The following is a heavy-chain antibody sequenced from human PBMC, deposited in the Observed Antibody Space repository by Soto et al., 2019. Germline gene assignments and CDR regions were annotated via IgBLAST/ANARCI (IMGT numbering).Heavy chain of an antibody. Sequence: GGSLRLSCAASGFTFSSYAMHWVRQAPGKGLEWVAVISYDGSNKYYADSVKGRFTISRDNSKNTLYLQMNSLRAEDTAVYYCARELEHSIVGATGHDYWGQGTLVTVSS. J-gene: IGHJ4*02. D-gene: IGHD1-26*01. CDR3: ARELEHSIVGATGHDY. CDR1: GFTFSSYA. CDR2: ISYDGSNK. V-gene: IGHV3-30-3*01.